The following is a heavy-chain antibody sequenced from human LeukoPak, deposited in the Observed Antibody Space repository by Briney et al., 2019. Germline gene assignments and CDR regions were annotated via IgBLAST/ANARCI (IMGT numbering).Heavy chain of an antibody. CDR3: AKDTVRGDGYWEFDY. CDR1: GFTFNSYA. V-gene: IGHV3-23*01. Sequence: PGGSLRLSCAASGFTFNSYAMTWVRQAPGKGLGWVSGILQSGGDRYYSDSVKGRFTVSRDNSKNTLYLQMNSLRVDDTAIYYCAKDTVRGDGYWEFDYWGQGTLVTVSS. CDR2: ILQSGGDR. D-gene: IGHD2-21*01. J-gene: IGHJ4*02.